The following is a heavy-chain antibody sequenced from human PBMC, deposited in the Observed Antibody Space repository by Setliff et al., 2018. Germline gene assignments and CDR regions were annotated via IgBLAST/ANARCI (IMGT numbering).Heavy chain of an antibody. J-gene: IGHJ3*02. CDR2: IYPGDSDT. CDR3: VGQRYTSRWYVRDGFDI. CDR1: GYSFINYW. V-gene: IGHV5-51*01. Sequence: GESLKLSCKGSGYSFINYWIGWVRQMPGKGLEWMGIIYPGDSDTTYSPSFQGQVTISADRSISTAYLQWSSLEASDTAMYYCVGQRYTSRWYVRDGFDIWGQGTMVTVSS. D-gene: IGHD6-13*01.